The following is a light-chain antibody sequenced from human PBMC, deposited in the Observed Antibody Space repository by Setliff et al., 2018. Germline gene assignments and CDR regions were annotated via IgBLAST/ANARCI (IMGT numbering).Light chain of an antibody. CDR1: SSNIGSNT. Sequence: QSVLTQPPSASGTPAQRVTISCSGSSSNIGSNTVNWYQQLPGTAPKLLIYSNNQRPSGVPDRFSGSKSGTSASLAISGLQSEDEADYYCVTWDANLSAHVFGTGTKVT. CDR2: SNN. J-gene: IGLJ1*01. V-gene: IGLV1-44*01. CDR3: VTWDANLSAHV.